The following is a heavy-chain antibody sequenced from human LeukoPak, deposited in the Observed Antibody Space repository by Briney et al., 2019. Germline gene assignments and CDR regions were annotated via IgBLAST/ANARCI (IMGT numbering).Heavy chain of an antibody. Sequence: ASVKVSCKASGYTFTGYYMHWVRQAPGQELEWMGWINPNSGGTNYAQKFQGWVTMTRDTSISAAYMELSRLRSDDTAVYYCARKADRGYSGSYVYFDYWGQGTLVTVSS. D-gene: IGHD1-26*01. CDR1: GYTFTGYY. J-gene: IGHJ4*02. CDR2: INPNSGGT. CDR3: ARKADRGYSGSYVYFDY. V-gene: IGHV1-2*04.